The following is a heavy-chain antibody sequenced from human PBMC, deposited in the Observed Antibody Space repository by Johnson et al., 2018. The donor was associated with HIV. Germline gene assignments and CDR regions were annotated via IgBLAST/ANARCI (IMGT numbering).Heavy chain of an antibody. CDR1: GFTFSSYA. CDR2: INWNGGTP. D-gene: IGHD3-22*01. CDR3: ARATYYYDTSGYLTRPRAFDV. Sequence: VQLVESGGGLVQPGGSLRLSCAASGFTFSSYAMSWVRQAPGKGLEWVSGINWNGGTPGSADSVKGRFTISRDNAKNSLYLQMNSLRVEDTALYYCARATYYYDTSGYLTRPRAFDVWGQGTMVTVSS. V-gene: IGHV3-20*04. J-gene: IGHJ3*01.